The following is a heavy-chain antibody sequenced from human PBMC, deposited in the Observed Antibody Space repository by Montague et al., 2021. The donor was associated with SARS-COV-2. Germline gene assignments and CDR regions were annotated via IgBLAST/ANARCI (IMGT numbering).Heavy chain of an antibody. V-gene: IGHV4-61*02. CDR2: IYRGGXP. J-gene: IGHJ6*02. CDR3: TRDPITGTTGTIYNYYGMDV. CDR1: GDSLSSGSYY. D-gene: IGHD1-20*01. Sequence: TLSLTCSVSGDSLSSGSYYWSWIRQPAGKGLEWIGRIYRGGXPXYXXXXKXRVTISGDMSKNQFSLNVSSVTAADTAVYYCTRDPITGTTGTIYNYYGMDVWGQGTTVTV.